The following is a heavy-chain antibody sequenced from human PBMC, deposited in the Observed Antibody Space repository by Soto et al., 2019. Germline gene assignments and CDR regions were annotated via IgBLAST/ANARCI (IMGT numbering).Heavy chain of an antibody. V-gene: IGHV3-23*01. CDR1: GFTFSNYA. CDR2: ISGTDGNT. CDR3: ARAWQGDY. Sequence: EVQMLASGGGLVQPGGSLRLSCVASGFTFSNYAMNWVRQAPGQGLEWVSSISGTDGNTYYADSVKGRFTISRDNSKNPVYLQMNSLRAEDTALYYCARAWQGDYWGQGTLVSVSS. J-gene: IGHJ4*02.